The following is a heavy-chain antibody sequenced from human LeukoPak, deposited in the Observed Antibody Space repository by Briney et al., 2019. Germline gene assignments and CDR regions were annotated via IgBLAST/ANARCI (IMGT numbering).Heavy chain of an antibody. D-gene: IGHD6-13*01. CDR3: AARRHLSREA. Sequence: PSVKVSCKVSGYTLTELSMHWVRQAPGTGLEWMGGFDPEDGETTYAQKFQGRVTMTEDTSTDTAYMELSSLRSVDTAVYYCAARRHLSREAWGQGTLVTVSS. J-gene: IGHJ4*02. CDR2: FDPEDGET. V-gene: IGHV1-24*01. CDR1: GYTLTELS.